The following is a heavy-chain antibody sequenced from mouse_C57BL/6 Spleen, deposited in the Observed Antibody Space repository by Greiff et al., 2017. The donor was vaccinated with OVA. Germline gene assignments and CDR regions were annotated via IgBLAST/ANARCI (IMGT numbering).Heavy chain of an antibody. V-gene: IGHV1-80*01. CDR1: GYAFSSYW. CDR3: AREDSSGYGYYDMDY. D-gene: IGHD3-2*02. CDR2: IYPGDGDT. Sequence: VQLQQSGAELVKPGASVKISCKASGYAFSSYWMNWVKQRPGKGLEWIGQIYPGDGDTNYNGKFKGKATLTADKSSSTAYMQLSSLTSEDSAVYFCAREDSSGYGYYDMDYWGQGTSVTVSS. J-gene: IGHJ4*01.